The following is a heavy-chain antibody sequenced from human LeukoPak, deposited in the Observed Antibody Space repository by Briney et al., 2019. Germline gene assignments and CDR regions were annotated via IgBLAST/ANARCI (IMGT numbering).Heavy chain of an antibody. V-gene: IGHV4-39*01. Sequence: SETLSLTCTVSGGSISSSSYYWGWIRQPPGKGLEWIGSIYYSGSTYYNPSLKSRVTISVDTSKNQFSLKLSSVTAADTAVYYCASLTPYCSSTSCYAFGPIDYWGQGTLVTVSS. CDR1: GGSISSSSYY. CDR2: IYYSGST. CDR3: ASLTPYCSSTSCYAFGPIDY. J-gene: IGHJ4*02. D-gene: IGHD2-2*01.